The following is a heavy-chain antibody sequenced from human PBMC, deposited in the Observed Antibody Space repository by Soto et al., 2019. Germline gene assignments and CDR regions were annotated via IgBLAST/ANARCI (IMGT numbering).Heavy chain of an antibody. D-gene: IGHD3-3*01. CDR3: AKDQGGITIFGVALRIYYGMDV. Sequence: PGGSLRLSCAASGFTFSSYGMHWVRQAPGKGLEWVAVISYDGSNKYYADSVKGRFTISRDNSKNTLYLQMNSLRAEDTAVYYCAKDQGGITIFGVALRIYYGMDVWGQGTTVTVSS. CDR2: ISYDGSNK. J-gene: IGHJ6*02. CDR1: GFTFSSYG. V-gene: IGHV3-30*18.